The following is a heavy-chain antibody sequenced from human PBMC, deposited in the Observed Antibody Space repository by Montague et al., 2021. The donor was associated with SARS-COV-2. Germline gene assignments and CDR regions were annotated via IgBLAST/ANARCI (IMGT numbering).Heavy chain of an antibody. D-gene: IGHD3-22*01. CDR2: IYYSGST. Sequence: SETLSLTCTVSGGSISSYYWSWIRPPPGKGLEWIGYIYYSGSTNYNPSLKSRVTMSVDTSKNQFSLKLTSVTAADTAVYYCARGRDGYYHRSALFDYWGQGTLVTVSS. CDR3: ARGRDGYYHRSALFDY. CDR1: GGSISSYY. V-gene: IGHV4-59*01. J-gene: IGHJ4*02.